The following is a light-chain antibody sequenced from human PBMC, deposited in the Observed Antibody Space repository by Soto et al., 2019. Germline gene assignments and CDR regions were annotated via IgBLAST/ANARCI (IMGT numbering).Light chain of an antibody. J-gene: IGKJ1*01. CDR3: QQSDTYSRT. Sequence: DIQMTQSPCTMSASVGDRVTITCRASQSISSWLAWYQQKAGKAPKLLMFDASSLERGVPSRFSGSGSGTEFTLTISSLQPDDFATYFCQQSDTYSRTFGQGTKVDIK. CDR1: QSISSW. V-gene: IGKV1-5*01. CDR2: DAS.